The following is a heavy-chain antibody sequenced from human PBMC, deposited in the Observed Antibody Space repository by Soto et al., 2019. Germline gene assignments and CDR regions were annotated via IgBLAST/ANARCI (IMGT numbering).Heavy chain of an antibody. CDR3: ARRGYGSRWPNGYMDV. CDR2: ISNNGAHT. V-gene: IGHV3-64*01. Sequence: EAQLVESGGGLVQPGGSLRLSCAASGFTFSNYEMHWVRQAPGKGLEYVSGISNNGAHTDYAKSVKGRFTISRDNSENTLYLQMGSLRAEDMALYYCARRGYGSRWPNGYMDVWCKGTTVTVSS. D-gene: IGHD6-13*01. J-gene: IGHJ6*03. CDR1: GFTFSNYE.